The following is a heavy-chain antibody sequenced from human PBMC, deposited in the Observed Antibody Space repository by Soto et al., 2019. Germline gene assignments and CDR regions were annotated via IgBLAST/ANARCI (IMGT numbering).Heavy chain of an antibody. D-gene: IGHD6-19*01. CDR3: ATTRRYSSGWQR. Sequence: ASVKVSCKVSGYTLTELSMNWVRQAPGKGLEWMGGFDPEDGETIYAQKFQGRVAMTEDTSTDTAYMELSSLRSEDTAVYYCATTRRYSSGWQRWGQGTLVTVSS. CDR1: GYTLTELS. CDR2: FDPEDGET. J-gene: IGHJ4*02. V-gene: IGHV1-24*01.